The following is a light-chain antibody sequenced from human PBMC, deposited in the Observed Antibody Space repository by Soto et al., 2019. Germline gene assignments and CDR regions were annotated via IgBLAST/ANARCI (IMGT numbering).Light chain of an antibody. CDR3: YSAADNNLV. V-gene: IGLV3-27*01. CDR1: VLAKKY. J-gene: IGLJ2*01. Sequence: SYDLTQPSSVSVSPGQTARITCSGDVLAKKYARWFQQKPGQAPVLVIYKDNERPSGIPERFSGSSSGTTVTLTISGAQVEDEADYYCYSAADNNLVFGGGTKVTVL. CDR2: KDN.